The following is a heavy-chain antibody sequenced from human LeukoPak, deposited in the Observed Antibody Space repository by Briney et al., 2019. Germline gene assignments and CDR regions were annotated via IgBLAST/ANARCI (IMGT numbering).Heavy chain of an antibody. J-gene: IGHJ6*02. D-gene: IGHD3-10*01. Sequence: PGGSLRLSCAASGFTFSSYWMSWVRQPPGKGLEWIGYIYYSGSTNYNPSLKSRVTISVDTSKNQFSLKLSSVTAADTAVYYCARLGTYGSGSYYNPPYYYYYGMDVWGQGTTVTVSS. V-gene: IGHV4-59*01. CDR1: GFTFSSYW. CDR2: IYYSGST. CDR3: ARLGTYGSGSYYNPPYYYYYGMDV.